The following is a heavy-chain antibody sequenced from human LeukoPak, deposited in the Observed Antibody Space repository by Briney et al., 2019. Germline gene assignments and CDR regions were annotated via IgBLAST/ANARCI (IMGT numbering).Heavy chain of an antibody. V-gene: IGHV1-18*01. Sequence: ESSETVSRTASGYSFTIYGISWVRQAPGQGLDRMGWINVENGNTNYAQKLQGRPTMSTDTSTSTAYMELRSLTSDGTAVYYCARVRYYSSAGSYYNVGYWGQEALVTVSS. CDR1: GYSFTIYG. CDR2: INVENGNT. CDR3: ARVRYYSSAGSYYNVGY. D-gene: IGHD3-10*01. J-gene: IGHJ4*02.